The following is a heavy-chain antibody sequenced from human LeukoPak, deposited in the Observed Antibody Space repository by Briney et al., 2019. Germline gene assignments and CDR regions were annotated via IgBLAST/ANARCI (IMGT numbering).Heavy chain of an antibody. CDR1: GFTVSDNY. J-gene: IGHJ4*02. CDR3: ARVFYSSGWYGNFDY. Sequence: GGSLRLSCAASGFTVSDNYMTWVRQAPGKGLEWVAVISYDGSNKYYADSVKGRFTISRDNSKNTLYLQMNSLRAEDTAVYYCARVFYSSGWYGNFDYWGQGTLVTVSS. D-gene: IGHD6-19*01. CDR2: ISYDGSNK. V-gene: IGHV3-30*03.